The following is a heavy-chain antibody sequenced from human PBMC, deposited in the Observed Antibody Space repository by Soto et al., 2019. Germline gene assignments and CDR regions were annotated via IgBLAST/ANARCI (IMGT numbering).Heavy chain of an antibody. J-gene: IGHJ3*02. CDR2: ISDAGIT. V-gene: IGHV3-53*01. Sequence: PGGSLRLSCPASGFSVSAKYRIWVRQAPGKDLAWVSVISDAGITRYGDSVEGLFPISRDNAKNSLYLQLNRLRAEDTAVYYCARKLFDTGTYWESGDAFETWRQGTMVTVSS. CDR1: GFSVSAKY. CDR3: ARKLFDTGTYWESGDAFET. D-gene: IGHD1-26*01.